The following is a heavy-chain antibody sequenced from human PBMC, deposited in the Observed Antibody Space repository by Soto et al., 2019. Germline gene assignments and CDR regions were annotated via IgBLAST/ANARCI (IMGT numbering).Heavy chain of an antibody. D-gene: IGHD3-10*01. J-gene: IGHJ4*02. Sequence: QVQLVQSGAEVKKPGSSVKVSCKASGDTFSFYTINWVRQAPGLGLEWVGRINPILSMSNYAQKFQCRVTMTADTSTNTAYMELRSLRSEDTAMYFCATSYGSGYRAFDSWGQGALVTVSS. CDR1: GDTFSFYT. CDR3: ATSYGSGYRAFDS. V-gene: IGHV1-69*02. CDR2: INPILSMS.